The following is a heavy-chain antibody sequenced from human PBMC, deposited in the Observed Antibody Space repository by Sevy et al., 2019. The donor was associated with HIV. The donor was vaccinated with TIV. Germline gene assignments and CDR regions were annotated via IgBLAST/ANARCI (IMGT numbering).Heavy chain of an antibody. D-gene: IGHD3-22*01. V-gene: IGHV5-51*01. Sequence: GESLKISCKGSGYTFSNYWIGWVRQMPGKGLEWMGIIYPGDSDTRYSPSFQGQVTISSDKSISTAYLQWSSLKASDTAMYYCARRAYYDSSGYYTYGMDVWGQGTTVTVSS. CDR1: GYTFSNYW. CDR2: IYPGDSDT. J-gene: IGHJ6*02. CDR3: ARRAYYDSSGYYTYGMDV.